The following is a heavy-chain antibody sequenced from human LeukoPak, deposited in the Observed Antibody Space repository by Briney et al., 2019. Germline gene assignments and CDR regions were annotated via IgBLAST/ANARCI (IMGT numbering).Heavy chain of an antibody. V-gene: IGHV3-48*03. CDR3: TSLPLMIVVAGDAFDI. CDR2: ISSSGSTI. J-gene: IGHJ3*02. D-gene: IGHD3-22*01. CDR1: GFTFSSYE. Sequence: HPGGSLRLSCAASGFTFSSYEMNWVRQAPGKGLEWVSYISSSGSTIYYADSVKGRFTISRDNAKNTLYLQMNSLRAEDTAVYYCTSLPLMIVVAGDAFDIWGQGTMVTVSS.